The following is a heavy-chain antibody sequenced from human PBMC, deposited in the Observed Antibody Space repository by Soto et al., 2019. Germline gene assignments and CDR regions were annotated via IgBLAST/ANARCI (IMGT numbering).Heavy chain of an antibody. CDR1: GITFSSYW. Sequence: GGSLRLSCAASGITFSSYWMHWVRQAPGKGLMWVSRINSDGSRTNYADSVKGRFTISRDNAKNTLYLQMNSLRADDTAVYFCARSWGPDYWGQGTLVTVSS. CDR3: ARSWGPDY. V-gene: IGHV3-74*01. D-gene: IGHD3-16*01. J-gene: IGHJ4*02. CDR2: INSDGSRT.